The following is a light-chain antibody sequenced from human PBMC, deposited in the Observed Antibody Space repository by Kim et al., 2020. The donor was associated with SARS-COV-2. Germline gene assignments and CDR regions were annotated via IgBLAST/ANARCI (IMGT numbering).Light chain of an antibody. J-gene: IGLJ3*02. V-gene: IGLV1-44*01. Sequence: GQRVTISWSGINSHIGSNPISWYQQAPGAAPKLLIYSNDQRPSGVPARFSGSKSGASASLAISGLQSEDEADYYCAVWDDSLNGRVFGGGTQRNV. CDR1: NSHIGSNP. CDR3: AVWDDSLNGRV. CDR2: SND.